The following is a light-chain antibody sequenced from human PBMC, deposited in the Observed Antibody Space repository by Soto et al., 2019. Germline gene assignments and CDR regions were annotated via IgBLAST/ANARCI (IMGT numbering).Light chain of an antibody. Sequence: EIVLTQSPGTLSLSPGEKATLSCRASQTVGNNYLDWYQQKPSQAPRLLIYGASSRATVIPDRFSGSGSGTDCPLTISRLEPEDFAVYYSPQSATSPRTFSQGNKVEIK. CDR1: QTVGNNY. J-gene: IGKJ1*01. CDR3: PQSATSPRT. V-gene: IGKV3-20*01. CDR2: GAS.